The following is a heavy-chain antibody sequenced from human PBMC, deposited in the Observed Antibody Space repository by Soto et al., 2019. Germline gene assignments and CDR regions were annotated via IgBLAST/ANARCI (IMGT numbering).Heavy chain of an antibody. D-gene: IGHD3-22*01. J-gene: IGHJ4*02. CDR3: ATTYYYDSSGYYIFDY. CDR1: GYTFTSYD. CDR2: MNPNSDNT. V-gene: IGHV1-8*01. Sequence: QVQLVQSGAEVKKPGASVKVSCKASGYTFTSYDINWVRQATGQGLEWMGWMNPNSDNTGYAQKFQGRVTMTRNTSISTAYMELSSLRSEDTAVYYCATTYYYDSSGYYIFDYWGQGTLVTVSS.